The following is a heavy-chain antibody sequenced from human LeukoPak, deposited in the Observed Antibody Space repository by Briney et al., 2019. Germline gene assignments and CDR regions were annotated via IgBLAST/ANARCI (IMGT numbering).Heavy chain of an antibody. Sequence: GGSLGLSCAASGFTFSSYAMNWVRQAPGKGLEWVSTISSSGDTTYYADSVKGRFTISRDSSKNTLHLQMNSLRADDTAVYYCAKRFNWNYPHYFDYWGQGTLVTVSS. V-gene: IGHV3-23*01. J-gene: IGHJ4*02. CDR2: ISSSGDTT. D-gene: IGHD1-7*01. CDR3: AKRFNWNYPHYFDY. CDR1: GFTFSSYA.